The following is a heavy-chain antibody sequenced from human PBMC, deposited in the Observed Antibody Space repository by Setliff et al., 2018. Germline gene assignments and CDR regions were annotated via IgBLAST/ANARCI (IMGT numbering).Heavy chain of an antibody. CDR3: ARVDFTMIQGVIGH. CDR2: IYYRGTT. V-gene: IGHV4-59*12. J-gene: IGHJ1*01. CDR1: GASISRSY. D-gene: IGHD3-10*01. Sequence: SETLSLTCTVSGASISRSYWSWIRQSPGKGLEWIAYIYYRGTTDYNPSLQSRVTMSVDTSKNQFSLKLTSVTAADTAVYYCARVDFTMIQGVIGHWGQGTLVTVSS.